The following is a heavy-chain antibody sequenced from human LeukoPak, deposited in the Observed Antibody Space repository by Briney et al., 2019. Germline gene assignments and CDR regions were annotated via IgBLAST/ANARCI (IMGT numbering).Heavy chain of an antibody. Sequence: GGSLRLSCAASGFTFSSYSMNWVRQAPGKGLEWVSSISRSSSYIYYADSVKGRFTISRDNAKNSLYLQMNSLRAEDTAVYYCARRGREPAARVWGYFDYRGQGTLVTVSS. D-gene: IGHD2-2*01. CDR2: ISRSSSYI. J-gene: IGHJ4*02. V-gene: IGHV3-21*01. CDR1: GFTFSSYS. CDR3: ARRGREPAARVWGYFDY.